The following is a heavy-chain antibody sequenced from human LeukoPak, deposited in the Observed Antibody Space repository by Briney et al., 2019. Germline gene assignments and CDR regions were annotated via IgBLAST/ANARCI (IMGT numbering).Heavy chain of an antibody. CDR3: ARGQWPDY. D-gene: IGHD6-19*01. J-gene: IGHJ4*02. V-gene: IGHV3-21*01. CDR2: ISSASSYI. CDR1: GFTFSTYT. Sequence: GGSLGLSCAASGFTFSTYTMNWVRQAPGKGLECVSSISSASSYIYNADSAKGRFTISRDNAKNPLYLQMDSLRVEDTAVYYCARGQWPDYWGQGTLVTVSS.